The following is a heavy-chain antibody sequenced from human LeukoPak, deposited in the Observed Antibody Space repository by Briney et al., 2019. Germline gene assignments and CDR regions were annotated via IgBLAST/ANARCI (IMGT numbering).Heavy chain of an antibody. V-gene: IGHV3-23*01. Sequence: QPGGSLRLSCAASGITFSNYAMTWVRQAPGKGLELVSVISASGRNRDYADSVKGRFTISRDNAENTLSLLMNSLRAEDTAIYYCAKTVGTGTTPTDYWGQGTLVTVSS. J-gene: IGHJ4*02. D-gene: IGHD1-1*01. CDR1: GITFSNYA. CDR2: ISASGRNR. CDR3: AKTVGTGTTPTDY.